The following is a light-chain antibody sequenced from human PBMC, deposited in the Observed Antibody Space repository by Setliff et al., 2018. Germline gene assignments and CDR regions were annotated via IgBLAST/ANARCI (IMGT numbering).Light chain of an antibody. V-gene: IGLV1-47*01. J-gene: IGLJ2*01. CDR2: RNA. CDR3: AAWDDVLSAVV. CDR1: SSNIGRNY. Sequence: QSVLTQPPSASETPGQRVTISCSGRSSNIGRNYVYWYQQFPGMAPKLLIYRNAQRPSGVPDRFSGSKSGASASLAITGLRSEDEADYYCAAWDDVLSAVVFGGGTKGTVL.